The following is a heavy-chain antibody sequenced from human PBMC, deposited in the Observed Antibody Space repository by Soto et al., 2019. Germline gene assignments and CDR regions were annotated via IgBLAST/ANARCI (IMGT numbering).Heavy chain of an antibody. Sequence: QVQLQQWGAGLLKPSETLSLTCAVYGGSFSGYYWSWIRQPPGKGLEWIGEINHSGSTNYNPSLRSRVTISVDTSKNQFSLKLSSVTAADTAVYYWARTGYGHPWGQGTLVTVSS. D-gene: IGHD5-18*01. CDR1: GGSFSGYY. J-gene: IGHJ5*02. CDR3: ARTGYGHP. V-gene: IGHV4-34*01. CDR2: INHSGST.